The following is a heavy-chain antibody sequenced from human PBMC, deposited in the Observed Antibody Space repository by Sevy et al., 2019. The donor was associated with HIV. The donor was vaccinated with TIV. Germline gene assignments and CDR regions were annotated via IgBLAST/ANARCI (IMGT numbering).Heavy chain of an antibody. Sequence: GGSLRLPCAASGFTFSSYAIHWVRRTPGKGLEWVAVRSYDGNNKDYADSVKGRFTVSRDNSKNTLYAQMNSLRAEDTAVYYCAKDHNLWSEGGFLHHWGQGTLVTVSS. V-gene: IGHV3-30*18. CDR1: GFTFSSYA. J-gene: IGHJ1*01. CDR2: RSYDGNNK. CDR3: AKDHNLWSEGGFLHH. D-gene: IGHD3-10*01.